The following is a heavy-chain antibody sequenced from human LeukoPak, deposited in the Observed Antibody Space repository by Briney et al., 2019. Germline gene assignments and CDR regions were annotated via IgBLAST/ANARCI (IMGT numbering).Heavy chain of an antibody. J-gene: IGHJ5*02. Sequence: SVKVSCKASGGTFSSYAISWVRQAPGQGLEWMGRIIPIFGIANYAQKFQGRVTITADKSTSTAYMELSSLRSEDAAVYYCARGAMVGYDFWSGVNWFDPWGQGTLVTVSS. CDR3: ARGAMVGYDFWSGVNWFDP. CDR2: IIPIFGIA. V-gene: IGHV1-69*04. CDR1: GGTFSSYA. D-gene: IGHD3-3*01.